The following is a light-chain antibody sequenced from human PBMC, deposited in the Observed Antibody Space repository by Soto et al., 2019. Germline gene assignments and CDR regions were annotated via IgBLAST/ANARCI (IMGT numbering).Light chain of an antibody. CDR3: SAFTSSSTLVV. J-gene: IGLJ2*01. V-gene: IGLV2-14*01. Sequence: QSALTQPASVSGSPGQSITISCTGTSSDIDDYNFVSWYQQHPGNAPKLMIFEVGNRPSGVSSRFSGSKSGNTASLTISGLQAEDEADYYCSAFTSSSTLVVFGGGTKLTVL. CDR1: SSDIDDYNF. CDR2: EVG.